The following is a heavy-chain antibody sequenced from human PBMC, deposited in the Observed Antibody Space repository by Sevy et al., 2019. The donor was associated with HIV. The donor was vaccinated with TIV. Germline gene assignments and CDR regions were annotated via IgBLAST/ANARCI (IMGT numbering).Heavy chain of an antibody. CDR1: GFTFSNYG. CDR3: ARGGDFNDRSAKRDFDY. CDR2: IWNDGSNK. J-gene: IGHJ4*02. D-gene: IGHD3-22*01. V-gene: IGHV3-33*01. Sequence: GGSLRLSCAASGFTFSNYGMHWVRQAPGKGLEWVAVIWNDGSNKYYADSVKGRFTISRDNSKNTLYLQMNSLRVEDAAVYFCARGGDFNDRSAKRDFDYWGQGTLVTVSS.